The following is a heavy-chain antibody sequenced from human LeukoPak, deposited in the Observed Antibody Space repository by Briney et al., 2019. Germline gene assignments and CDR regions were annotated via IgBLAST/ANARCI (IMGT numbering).Heavy chain of an antibody. D-gene: IGHD4-17*01. CDR2: IYRSGTT. CDR3: ARAPGISVTTTRYGMDV. V-gene: IGHV4-4*02. J-gene: IGHJ6*02. CDR1: GGSISSTHW. Sequence: SETLSLTCAVSGGSISSTHWWTWVRQPPGKGPQWIGEIYRSGTTNYNPSLKMRVTISLDKSKNQFSLELNSVTAADTAVYYCARAPGISVTTTRYGMDVWGQGTTVTVSS.